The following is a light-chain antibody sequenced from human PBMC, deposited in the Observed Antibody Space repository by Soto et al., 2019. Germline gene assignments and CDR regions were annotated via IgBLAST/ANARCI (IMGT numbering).Light chain of an antibody. CDR3: AAWDDSLNGYYV. J-gene: IGLJ1*01. V-gene: IGLV2-8*01. CDR1: KNDIGVYDF. Sequence: QSVLTQPPSASGSPGQSVTISCTGTKNDIGVYDFVSWYQHHPGKAPRLIIYEVVQRPSGVPDRFSGSKSGTSASLAISGLQSEDEADYYCAAWDDSLNGYYVFGTGTKVTVL. CDR2: EVV.